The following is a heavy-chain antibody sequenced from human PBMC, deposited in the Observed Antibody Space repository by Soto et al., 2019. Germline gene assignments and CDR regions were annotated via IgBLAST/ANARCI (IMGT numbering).Heavy chain of an antibody. J-gene: IGHJ5*02. D-gene: IGHD6-13*01. V-gene: IGHV1-69*13. CDR2: IIPIFGTA. CDR1: GGTFSSYA. Sequence: SVKVSCKASGGTFSSYAISWVRQAPGQGLEWMGGIIPIFGTANYAQKFQGRVTITADESTSTAYMELSSLRSEDTAVYYCARSGSAAAGPRARKNWFDPWGQGTLVTVSS. CDR3: ARSGSAAAGPRARKNWFDP.